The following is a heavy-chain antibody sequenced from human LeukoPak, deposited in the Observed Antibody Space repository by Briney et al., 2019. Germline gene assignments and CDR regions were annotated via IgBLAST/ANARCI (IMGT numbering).Heavy chain of an antibody. CDR2: IYPGDSDT. J-gene: IGHJ4*02. Sequence: GESLKISCKGSGYSFTTYWIAWVRQMPGKGLEWMGIIYPGDSDTRYSPSFQGQVTISADKSISTAYLQWSSLKASDTAMYYCACWMSGNYDIFAPHFDYWAQGTLVTVSS. CDR1: GYSFTTYW. V-gene: IGHV5-51*01. CDR3: ACWMSGNYDIFAPHFDY. D-gene: IGHD3-9*01.